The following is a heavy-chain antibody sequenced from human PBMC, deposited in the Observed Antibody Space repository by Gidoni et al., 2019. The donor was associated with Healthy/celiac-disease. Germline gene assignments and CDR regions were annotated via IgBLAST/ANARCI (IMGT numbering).Heavy chain of an antibody. J-gene: IGHJ4*02. CDR1: GYTFTYRY. Sequence: QMQLVQSGAEVKKTGSSVKVSCKASGYTFTYRYLHWVRQAPGQALEWMGWITPFNGNTNYAQKFQDRVTITRDRSMSTAYMELSSLRSEDTAMYYCALLYGSGSYPYYFDYWGQGTLVTVSS. CDR2: ITPFNGNT. CDR3: ALLYGSGSYPYYFDY. V-gene: IGHV1-45*02. D-gene: IGHD3-10*01.